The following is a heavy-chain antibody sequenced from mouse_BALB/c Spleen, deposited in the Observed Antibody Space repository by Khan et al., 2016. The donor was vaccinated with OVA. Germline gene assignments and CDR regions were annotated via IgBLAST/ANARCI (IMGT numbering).Heavy chain of an antibody. J-gene: IGHJ4*01. Sequence: VQLQQSGAELVKPGASVKLSCIVSGFHIKDTYMHWVKQRPEQGLDWIGRIDPSNGNPKYDPKFQGKATITADTSSNTAYLQLSSLTSEDTAVYYRAYSFRRDAMDYWGQESSVTVSS. CDR2: IDPSNGNP. D-gene: IGHD1-2*01. CDR1: GFHIKDTY. CDR3: AYSFRRDAMDY. V-gene: IGHV14-3*02.